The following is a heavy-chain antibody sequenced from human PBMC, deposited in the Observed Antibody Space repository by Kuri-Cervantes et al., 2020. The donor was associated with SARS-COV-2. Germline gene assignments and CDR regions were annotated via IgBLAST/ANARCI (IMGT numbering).Heavy chain of an antibody. CDR1: GFTFSSYS. D-gene: IGHD5-24*01. CDR2: ISSSSYI. J-gene: IGHJ6*03. CDR3: ARGARDGYNYYYYYMDV. V-gene: IGHV3-21*01. Sequence: GESLKISCAASGFTFSSYSMNWVRQAPGKGLEWVSSISSSSYIYYADSVKGRFTISRDNAKNSLYPQMNSLRAEDTAVYYCARGARDGYNYYYYYMDVWGKGTTVTVSS.